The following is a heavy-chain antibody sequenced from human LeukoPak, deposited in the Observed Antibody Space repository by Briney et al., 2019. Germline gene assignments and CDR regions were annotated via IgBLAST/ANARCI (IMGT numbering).Heavy chain of an antibody. CDR2: ITGSGKNT. CDR3: AKDWEALSNTPTGIDC. CDR1: PFTFNYHA. D-gene: IGHD5/OR15-5a*01. Sequence: QSGGSLRLSCAASPFTFNYHAMSWVRQAPGKGLEWVSAITGSGKNTYYADSVKGRFTISRDNSKNTLYLQMDYLRVEDTALYYCAKDWEALSNTPTGIDCWGQGTLVTVSS. V-gene: IGHV3-23*01. J-gene: IGHJ4*02.